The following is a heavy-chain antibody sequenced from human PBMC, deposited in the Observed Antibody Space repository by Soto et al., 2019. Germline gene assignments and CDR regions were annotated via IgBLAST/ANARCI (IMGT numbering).Heavy chain of an antibody. CDR3: ARGWGLVFDY. D-gene: IGHD2-21*02. J-gene: IGHJ4*02. CDR2: IYYSGST. Sequence: QVQLQESGPGLVKPSETLSLTCTVSGGSISSYYWSWIRQPPGKGLEWIGYIYYSGSTNYNPSLXGXAXIXIDTSKNQFSLKLSSVTAADTAVYYCARGWGLVFDYWGQGTLVTVSS. V-gene: IGHV4-59*01. CDR1: GGSISSYY.